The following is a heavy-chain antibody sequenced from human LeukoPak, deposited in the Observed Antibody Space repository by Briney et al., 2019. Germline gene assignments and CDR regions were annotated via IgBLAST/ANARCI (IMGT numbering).Heavy chain of an antibody. D-gene: IGHD2-21*02. CDR3: ARDNPYCGGDCYSRPDY. J-gene: IGHJ4*02. CDR2: INSDGSST. V-gene: IGHV3-74*01. CDR1: GFTFSSYW. Sequence: GGSLRLSCAASGFTFSSYWMHWVRQAPGKGLVWVSRINSDGSSTSYADSVKGRFTISRDNAKNTLYLQMNSLRAEDTAVYYCARDNPYCGGDCYSRPDYWGQGTLVTVSS.